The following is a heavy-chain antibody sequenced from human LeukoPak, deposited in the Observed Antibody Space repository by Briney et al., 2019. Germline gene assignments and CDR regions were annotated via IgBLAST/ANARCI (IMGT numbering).Heavy chain of an antibody. CDR3: ARDPSNSGTYYVLDY. V-gene: IGHV3-30*02. D-gene: IGHD1-26*01. J-gene: IGHJ4*02. Sequence: GGSLRLSCAASGFTFSSYGTHWVRQAPGKGLEWVAFIRYDGSNKYYADSVKGRFTISRDNSKNMLYLQMNSLRADDTAVYYCARDPSNSGTYYVLDYWGQGTLVSVSS. CDR1: GFTFSSYG. CDR2: IRYDGSNK.